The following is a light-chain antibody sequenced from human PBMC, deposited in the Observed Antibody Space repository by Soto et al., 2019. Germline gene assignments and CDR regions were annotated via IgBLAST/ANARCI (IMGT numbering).Light chain of an antibody. CDR1: QSVSNNY. Sequence: EMVLAQSQGPLSLSPGERAPLXRRSSQSVSNNYLAWYQQKPGQAPRLLIYGASNRATGIPDRFSGSGSGTDFTLTISRLEPEDFAVYYCQQYGSSPQTFGPGTKVDI. V-gene: IGKV3-20*01. CDR3: QQYGSSPQT. CDR2: GAS. J-gene: IGKJ3*01.